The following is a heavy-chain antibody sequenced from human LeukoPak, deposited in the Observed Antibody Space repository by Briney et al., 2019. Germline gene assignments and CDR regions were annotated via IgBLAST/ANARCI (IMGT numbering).Heavy chain of an antibody. CDR1: GYTFTVYY. D-gene: IGHD1-26*01. CDR2: INPNSGGT. CDR3: ARASLVGYFDY. J-gene: IGHJ4*02. Sequence: GASVTVSSTASGYTFTVYYMHWVRQAPGQGLEWMGWINPNSGGTNYAQKFQGRVTMTRDTSISTAYMELSRLRSDDTAVYYCARASLVGYFDYWGQGTLVTVSS. V-gene: IGHV1-2*02.